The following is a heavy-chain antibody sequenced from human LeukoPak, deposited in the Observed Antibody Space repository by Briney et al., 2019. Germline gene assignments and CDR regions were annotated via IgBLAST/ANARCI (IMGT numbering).Heavy chain of an antibody. V-gene: IGHV1-24*01. D-gene: IGHD3-9*01. CDR3: ATGGLYDLLDY. Sequence: ASVKVSCKVSGYTLTELSMHWVRQAPGKGLEWMGGFEPADGEIIYAQKFQGRVTMTEDTSTDTAFMELRSLRSGDTAVYYCATGGLYDLLDYWGQGTLVTVSS. CDR2: FEPADGEI. CDR1: GYTLTELS. J-gene: IGHJ4*02.